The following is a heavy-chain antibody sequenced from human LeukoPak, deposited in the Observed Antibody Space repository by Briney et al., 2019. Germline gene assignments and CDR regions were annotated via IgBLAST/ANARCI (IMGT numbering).Heavy chain of an antibody. V-gene: IGHV4-38-2*02. D-gene: IGHD2-2*01. CDR2: IYHSGSA. CDR3: ARDPRWLTPDCTSTSCYENYFDP. CDR1: GYSISSGYQ. Sequence: PSETLFLTCAVSGYSISSGYQWAWIRQPPGKGLEWIGSIYHSGSAHYNPSLKTRVTILVDTSKNQFSLGLSSVTDADTAVYYCARDPRWLTPDCTSTSCYENYFDPWGPGTLVTVSS. J-gene: IGHJ5*02.